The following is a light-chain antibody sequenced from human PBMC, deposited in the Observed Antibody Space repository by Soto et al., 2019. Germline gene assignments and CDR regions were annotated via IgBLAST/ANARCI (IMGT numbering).Light chain of an antibody. CDR3: QSYDSSLSGSGV. CDR1: SSNIGAGYD. J-gene: IGLJ2*01. V-gene: IGLV1-40*01. Sequence: QLVLTQPPSVSGAPGQRVTISSTGSSSNIGAGYDVHWYQQLPGTAPKLLIYGNSNRPSGVPDRFSGSKSGTSASLAITGLQAEDESDYYCQSYDSSLSGSGVFGGGTKLTVL. CDR2: GNS.